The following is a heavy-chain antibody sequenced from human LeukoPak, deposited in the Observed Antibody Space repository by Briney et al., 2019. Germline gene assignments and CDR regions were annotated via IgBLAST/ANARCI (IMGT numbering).Heavy chain of an antibody. Sequence: GGSLRLSCAASGFTFSSYAMSWVRQAPGKGLEWVSAISGSGGSTYYADSVKGRFTISRDNSKNTLYLQMNSLRAEDTAVYCCAKLGFFYLDYFDYWGQGTLVTVSS. J-gene: IGHJ4*02. D-gene: IGHD3-10*01. CDR1: GFTFSSYA. CDR2: ISGSGGST. V-gene: IGHV3-23*01. CDR3: AKLGFFYLDYFDY.